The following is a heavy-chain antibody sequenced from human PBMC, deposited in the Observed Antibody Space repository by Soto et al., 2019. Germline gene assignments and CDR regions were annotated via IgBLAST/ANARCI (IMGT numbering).Heavy chain of an antibody. V-gene: IGHV3-30-3*01. CDR3: AGGPDWVTVTSIHPFGP. J-gene: IGHJ5*02. CDR2: MSYDGSTK. D-gene: IGHD3-16*01. CDR1: GFSLREYA. Sequence: QVQLVESGGGVVQPGKSLRLSCAASGFSLREYAMHWVRQAPGKGLEWVAVMSYDGSTKDNADSVKGRVPISRDNSKNTLCLQMRSLRPEDTAVYYCAGGPDWVTVTSIHPFGPWGQGALVTVSS.